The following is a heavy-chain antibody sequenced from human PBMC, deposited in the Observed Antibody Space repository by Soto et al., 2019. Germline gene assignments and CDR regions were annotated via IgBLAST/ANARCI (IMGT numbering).Heavy chain of an antibody. Sequence: QVQLQQWGAGLLKPSETLSLTCAVYGGSFSGYYWSWIRQPPGKGLEWIGEINHSGSTNYNPSLKSRVTISVDTSKNQFSLKLSSVTAADTAVYYCARGLSPTVVTPWAPGYWGRGTLVTVSS. D-gene: IGHD4-17*01. CDR1: GGSFSGYY. CDR3: ARGLSPTVVTPWAPGY. V-gene: IGHV4-34*01. J-gene: IGHJ4*02. CDR2: INHSGST.